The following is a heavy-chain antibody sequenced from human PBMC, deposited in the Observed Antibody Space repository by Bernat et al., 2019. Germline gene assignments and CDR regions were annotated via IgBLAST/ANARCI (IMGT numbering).Heavy chain of an antibody. V-gene: IGHV1-8*01. J-gene: IGHJ5*01. CDR3: ARGDSWNGFDL. D-gene: IGHD6-13*01. Sequence: QVQLVQSGAEVKKPGASVKVSCKASGYNFISYDINWVRQATGQGLEWMAWMNPNSGNRGYAQKFQGRVTMTRDTYISTAYMELSSLRSEDTAVYYCARGDSWNGFDLWGQGTMVTVSS. CDR2: MNPNSGNR. CDR1: GYNFISYD.